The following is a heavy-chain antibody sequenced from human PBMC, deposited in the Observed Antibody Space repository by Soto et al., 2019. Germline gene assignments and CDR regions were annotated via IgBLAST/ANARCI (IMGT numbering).Heavy chain of an antibody. V-gene: IGHV1-69*13. D-gene: IGHD6-13*01. CDR1: GGTFSSYA. Sequence: SVKVSCKASGGTFSSYAISWVRQAPGQGLAWMGGIIPIFGTANYAQKFQGRVTITADESTSTAYMELSSLRSEDTAVYYCARELRAAAGIDWFDPWGQGTLVTVSS. CDR3: ARELRAAAGIDWFDP. J-gene: IGHJ5*02. CDR2: IIPIFGTA.